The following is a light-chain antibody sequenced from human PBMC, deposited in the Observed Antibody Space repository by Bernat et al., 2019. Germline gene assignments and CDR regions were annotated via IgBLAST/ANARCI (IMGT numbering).Light chain of an antibody. Sequence: DIQMTQSPSSLSASVGDRVTITCRASQSISNYLNWYQHKPGKAPDLLIHAASILQTGVQSRVSGSGSGTDFTLTISSLQPGDFATYYCQQNDGTPRAFGQGTRVDIK. CDR1: QSISNY. CDR3: QQNDGTPRA. J-gene: IGKJ1*01. CDR2: AAS. V-gene: IGKV1-39*01.